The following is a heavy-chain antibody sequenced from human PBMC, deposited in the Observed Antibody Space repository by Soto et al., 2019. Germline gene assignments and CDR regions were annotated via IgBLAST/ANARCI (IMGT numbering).Heavy chain of an antibody. Sequence: QVQLQESGPGLVKPSETLSLTCAVSGGSMSSSNWWTWVRQPPGKGLEWIGEIDQSGSTNYNPSHESRVTMSVDKSKHQLSLKLSFVTAADTGVYYCEGEVYESSGYYPYYFDYWGQGTLVTVSS. CDR2: IDQSGST. J-gene: IGHJ4*02. D-gene: IGHD3-22*01. CDR1: GGSMSSSNW. V-gene: IGHV4-4*02. CDR3: EGEVYESSGYYPYYFDY.